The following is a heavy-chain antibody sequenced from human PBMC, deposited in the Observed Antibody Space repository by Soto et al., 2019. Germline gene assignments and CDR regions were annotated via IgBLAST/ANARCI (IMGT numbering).Heavy chain of an antibody. CDR3: ARASRNYFDY. CDR1: GDTITDYY. J-gene: IGHJ4*02. V-gene: IGHV4-59*01. Sequence: PSETLSLTCTVSGDTITDYYWSWIRQPPGKGLEWIGYIYHSGSTYYNPSLKSRVTISIDTSKTQFSLKLSSVTAADTAAYYCARASRNYFDYWGRGTLVTVSS. CDR2: IYHSGST.